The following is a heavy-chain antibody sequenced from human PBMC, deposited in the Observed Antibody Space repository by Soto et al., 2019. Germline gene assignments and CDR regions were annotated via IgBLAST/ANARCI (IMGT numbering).Heavy chain of an antibody. CDR3: ARGGESSSWYYFDF. CDR1: GFTFRSHG. CDR2: IWYDGSNE. Sequence: GGSLRLSCAASGFTFRSHGMHWVRQAPGKGLEWVAVIWYDGSNEFHADSVKGRFAISRDNSKNTLYLQMNSLRVEDTAVYYCARGGESSSWYYFDFWGQGTPVTVSS. J-gene: IGHJ4*02. D-gene: IGHD6-13*01. V-gene: IGHV3-33*01.